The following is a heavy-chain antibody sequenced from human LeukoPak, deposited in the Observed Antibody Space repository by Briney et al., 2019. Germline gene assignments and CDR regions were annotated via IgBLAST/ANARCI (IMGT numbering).Heavy chain of an antibody. CDR2: IKQDGSKK. CDR1: GFTFSSYW. Sequence: GGSLRLSCAAPGFTFSSYWMSWVRQAPGKGLEWVANIKQDGSKKHYVDSVKGRFTISRDNANNSLYLQMNSLRAEDTAVYYCARGETSYGKWGQGTLVTVSS. CDR3: ARGETSYGK. D-gene: IGHD1-14*01. V-gene: IGHV3-7*03. J-gene: IGHJ4*02.